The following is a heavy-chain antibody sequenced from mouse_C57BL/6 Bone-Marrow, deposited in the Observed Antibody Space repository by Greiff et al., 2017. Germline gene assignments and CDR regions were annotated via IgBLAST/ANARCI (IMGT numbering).Heavy chain of an antibody. V-gene: IGHV7-1*01. J-gene: IGHJ3*01. Sequence: EVKVVESGGGLVQSGRSLRLSCATSGFTFSDFYMEWVRQAPGKGLEWIAASRNKANDYTTEYSASVKGRFIVSRDTSQSILYLQMNALRAEDTAIYYCARDADYDRGAWFAYWGQGTLVTVSA. CDR3: ARDADYDRGAWFAY. CDR1: GFTFSDFY. D-gene: IGHD2-4*01. CDR2: SRNKANDYTT.